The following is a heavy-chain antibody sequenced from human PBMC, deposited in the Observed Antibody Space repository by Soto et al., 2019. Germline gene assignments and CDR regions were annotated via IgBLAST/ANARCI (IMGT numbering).Heavy chain of an antibody. CDR3: ARHFDVDPSLDHYYFDL. Sequence: PSETLSLTCTFSVVSITPYFWSWIRQPAGEAPEWLGHIYASGRTTYNPSLKSRVTMFVSQTQVSLRLTSVTAADTAVYYCARHFDVDPSLDHYYFDLWGRGALVTVSS. D-gene: IGHD3-9*01. V-gene: IGHV4-4*07. CDR1: VVSITPYF. J-gene: IGHJ2*01. CDR2: IYASGRT.